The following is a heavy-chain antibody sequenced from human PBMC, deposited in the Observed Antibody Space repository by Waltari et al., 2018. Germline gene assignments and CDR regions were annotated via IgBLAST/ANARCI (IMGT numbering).Heavy chain of an antibody. D-gene: IGHD3-22*01. CDR3: VRSFHSDSSGFL. CDR1: GDALGTYW. CDR2: INTDGSST. J-gene: IGHJ4*02. Sequence: EVQLVESGGDLVQPGGSLRLSCAPSGDALGTYWMHWVRQAPGKGLVWVSRINTDGSSTTYADSVKGRFTISRDDATLYMQMNSLRAEDTAVYYCVRSFHSDSSGFLWGQGTLVTVSS. V-gene: IGHV3-74*03.